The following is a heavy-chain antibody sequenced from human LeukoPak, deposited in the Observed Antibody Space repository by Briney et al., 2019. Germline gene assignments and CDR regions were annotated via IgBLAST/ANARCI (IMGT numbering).Heavy chain of an antibody. D-gene: IGHD3-16*02. CDR2: ISGSGGAT. Sequence: PGGSLRLSCAASGFTFTNHAMHWVRQAPGKGLEWVSAISGSGGATYYADSVKGRFTISRDNSKNTLYLQMTSLSAEDTALYYCAKGHTLRLGELSPLDFWGQGTLVTVSS. V-gene: IGHV3-23*01. CDR3: AKGHTLRLGELSPLDF. CDR1: GFTFTNHA. J-gene: IGHJ4*02.